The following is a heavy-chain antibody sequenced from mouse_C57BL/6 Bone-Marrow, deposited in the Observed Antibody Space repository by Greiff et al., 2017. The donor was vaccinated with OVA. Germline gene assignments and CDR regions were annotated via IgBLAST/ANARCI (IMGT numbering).Heavy chain of an antibody. J-gene: IGHJ2*01. CDR1: GYTFTDYY. CDR2: IYPGSGNT. V-gene: IGHV1-76*01. CDR3: ARSGNERYFDY. D-gene: IGHD4-1*01. Sequence: VQRVESGAELVRPGASVKLSCKASGYTFTDYYINWVKQRPGQGLEWIARIYPGSGNTYYNEKFKGKATLTAEKSSSTAYMQLSSLTSEDSAVYFCARSGNERYFDYWGQGTTLTVSS.